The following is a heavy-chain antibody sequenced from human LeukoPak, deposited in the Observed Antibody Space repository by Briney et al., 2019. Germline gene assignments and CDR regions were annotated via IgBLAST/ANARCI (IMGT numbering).Heavy chain of an antibody. V-gene: IGHV3-23*01. J-gene: IGHJ4*02. D-gene: IGHD3-10*02. CDR1: GFAFSSYA. CDR2: IGGSDGST. CDR3: AKDCSPPGASLCYFDY. Sequence: GGSLRLSCAASGFAFSSYAMSWVRQAPGKGLEWVSTIGGSDGSTYYANSVKGRFTISRDNSKNTLYLQVNSLRAEDTAVYYCAKDCSPPGASLCYFDYWGQGSLVTVSS.